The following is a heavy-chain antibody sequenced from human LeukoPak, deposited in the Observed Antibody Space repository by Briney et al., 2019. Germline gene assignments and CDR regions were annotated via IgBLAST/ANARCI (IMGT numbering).Heavy chain of an antibody. CDR3: ARQIDRGSSWYPR. D-gene: IGHD6-13*01. Sequence: KPSETLSLTCTVSGGSISSYYWSWIRQPPGKGLEWIGYIYYSGSTNYNPSLKSRVTISVDTSKNQFSLKLSSVTAADTAVYYCARQIDRGSSWYPRWGQGTLVTVSS. CDR2: IYYSGST. J-gene: IGHJ4*02. CDR1: GGSISSYY. V-gene: IGHV4-59*08.